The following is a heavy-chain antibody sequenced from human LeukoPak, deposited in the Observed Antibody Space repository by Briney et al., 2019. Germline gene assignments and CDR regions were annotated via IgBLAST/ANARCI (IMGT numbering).Heavy chain of an antibody. CDR2: INHGGTT. V-gene: IGHV4-34*01. CDR1: GGSFSDYY. D-gene: IGHD6-6*01. CDR3: ARAPYSSSHWFDP. J-gene: IGHJ5*02. Sequence: PSETLSLTCAVYGGSFSDYYWSWIRQPPGKGLEWIGEINHGGTTNYNPSLWTRLTISVDTSKNQFSPKLFSVTAADTAVYYCARAPYSSSHWFDPWGQGTLVTVSS.